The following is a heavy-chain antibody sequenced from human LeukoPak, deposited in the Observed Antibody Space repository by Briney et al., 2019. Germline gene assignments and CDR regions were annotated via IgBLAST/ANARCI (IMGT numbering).Heavy chain of an antibody. CDR3: ARDSGSGSYFDY. CDR1: GYTFTGYY. CDR2: INPNSGGT. D-gene: IGHD1-26*01. Sequence: ASVKVSCKASGYTFTGYYMHWVRQAPEQGLEWMGWINPNSGGTNYAQKFQGRVTMTRDTSISTAYMELSRLRSDDTAVYYCARDSGSGSYFDYWGQGTLVTVSS. J-gene: IGHJ4*02. V-gene: IGHV1-2*02.